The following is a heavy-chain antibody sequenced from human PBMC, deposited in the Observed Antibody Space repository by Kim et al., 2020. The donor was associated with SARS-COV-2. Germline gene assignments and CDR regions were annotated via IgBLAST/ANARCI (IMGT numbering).Heavy chain of an antibody. V-gene: IGHV3-74*01. D-gene: IGHD5-18*01. CDR2: INTDGKTA. Sequence: GGSLRLSCAASGFTFSNYWMYWVRQAPGKGLVWVSRINTDGKTANYADSVKGRFTISRDNAKNTLYLQMNSLRAEDTAVYYCARTLDTDYWGQGTLVTVSS. CDR3: ARTLDTDY. CDR1: GFTFSNYW. J-gene: IGHJ4*02.